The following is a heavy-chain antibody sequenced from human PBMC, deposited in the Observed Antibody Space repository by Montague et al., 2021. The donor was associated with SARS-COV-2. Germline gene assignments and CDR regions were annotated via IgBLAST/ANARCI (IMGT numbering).Heavy chain of an antibody. J-gene: IGHJ4*02. CDR2: IFPDDSDV. V-gene: IGHV5-51*01. CDR3: ARLRLALLAPPEHFDS. D-gene: IGHD2-21*01. CDR1: GYNFTTNW. Sequence: QSGAEVKKSGDSLKISCKGSGYNFTTNWIGWVRQMPGKGLEFMGCIFPDDSDVRYSPSFQGHVTISADKSITTAYLQWSSLKAPDTAIYYCARLRLALLAPPEHFDSWGQGTPVIVSS.